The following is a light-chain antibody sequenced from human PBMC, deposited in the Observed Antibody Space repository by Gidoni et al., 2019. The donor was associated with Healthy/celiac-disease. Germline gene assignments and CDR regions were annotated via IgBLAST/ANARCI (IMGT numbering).Light chain of an antibody. CDR3: QQANSLAT. CDR2: AAS. V-gene: IGKV1D-12*01. Sequence: DIQMTQSPSSVSASVGDRVTITCRASQGISSWLAWYQKKPGKAPKLLIYAASSLQSVVPSRFSGSGSGTDFTLTISSLQPEDFATYYCQQANSLATFGQGTRLEIK. J-gene: IGKJ5*01. CDR1: QGISSW.